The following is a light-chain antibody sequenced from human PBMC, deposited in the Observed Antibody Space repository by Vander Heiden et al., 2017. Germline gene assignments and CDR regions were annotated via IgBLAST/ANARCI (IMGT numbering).Light chain of an antibody. Sequence: DIEMIQSPLSLPVTPGEPASISCRSSQSLLYSNGYNYLDWYLQKPGQSPQLLIYLGSNRASGVPDRFSGSGSGTDFTLKISRVEAEDVGVYYCMQALQTPRTFGQGTKLEIK. V-gene: IGKV2-28*01. CDR1: QSLLYSNGYNY. CDR3: MQALQTPRT. J-gene: IGKJ2*01. CDR2: LGS.